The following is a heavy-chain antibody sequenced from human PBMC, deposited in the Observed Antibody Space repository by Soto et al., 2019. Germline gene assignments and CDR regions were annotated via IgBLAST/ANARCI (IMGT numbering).Heavy chain of an antibody. V-gene: IGHV6-1*01. Sequence: SQTLSLPCAISVDSVSTNSATGDWIRQSPSRGLEWLGRTYYRSKWYNDYAVSVKGRITINPDTSNNQLSLQLNSVTPDDTAVYYCARLIGNSWLDSWGQGTLVTVSS. CDR3: ARLIGNSWLDS. CDR2: TYYRSKWYN. D-gene: IGHD2-8*01. J-gene: IGHJ5*01. CDR1: VDSVSTNSAT.